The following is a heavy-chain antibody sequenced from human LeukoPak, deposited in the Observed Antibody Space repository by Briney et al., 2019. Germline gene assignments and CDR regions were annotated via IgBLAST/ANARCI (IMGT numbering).Heavy chain of an antibody. CDR1: GGSTSSGGYS. D-gene: IGHD2-21*02. Sequence: SQTLSLTCAVSGGSTSSGGYSWSWIRQPPGKGLEWIGYIYHSGSTYYNPSLKSRVTISVDRSKNQFSLKLSSVTAADTAVYCCARDAYCGGDCYRGNWYFDLWGRGTLVTVSS. CDR3: ARDAYCGGDCYRGNWYFDL. J-gene: IGHJ2*01. V-gene: IGHV4-30-2*01. CDR2: IYHSGST.